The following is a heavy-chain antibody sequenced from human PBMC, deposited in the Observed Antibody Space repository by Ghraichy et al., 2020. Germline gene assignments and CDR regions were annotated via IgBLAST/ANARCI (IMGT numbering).Heavy chain of an antibody. CDR1: GYTFTRYN. V-gene: IGHV1-2*02. Sequence: ASVKVSCKSSGYTFTRYNLHWVRQAPGQGLEWMGWMNPDSGGANYAQKFQGRVTMTRDTSISTAYMELSSLTSDDTALYYCTRDELGGSGCFAPWGQGTLVTVSS. J-gene: IGHJ5*02. D-gene: IGHD3-3*01. CDR3: TRDELGGSGCFAP. CDR2: MNPDSGGA.